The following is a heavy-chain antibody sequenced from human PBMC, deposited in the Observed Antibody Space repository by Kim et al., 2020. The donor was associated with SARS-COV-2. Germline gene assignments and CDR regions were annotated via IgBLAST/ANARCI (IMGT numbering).Heavy chain of an antibody. V-gene: IGHV3-23*01. CDR1: GFTFNTYA. Sequence: GGSLRLSCAASGFTFNTYAMTWVRQAPGKGLEWVSVIHGSGGITKYADSVRGRFSISRDNSKNTLYLQMNSLRVEDTALYYCAKGVPARQLSGFDYWGQG. D-gene: IGHD2-2*01. CDR3: AKGVPARQLSGFDY. J-gene: IGHJ4*02. CDR2: IHGSGGIT.